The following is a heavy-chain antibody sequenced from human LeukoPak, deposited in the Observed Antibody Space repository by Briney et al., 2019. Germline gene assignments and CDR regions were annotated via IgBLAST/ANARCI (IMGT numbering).Heavy chain of an antibody. Sequence: GGSLRLSCAASGFTCSSYSIRWGRPAPGKGLEWSSSCSSSSSYIYYADSVTGRFTTSRDNAKSPLYLQMNSLRAEDTAVYDCARVGAGWNDVCGFDYWGQGNLVTVPS. CDR2: CSSSSSYI. J-gene: IGHJ4*02. CDR3: ARVGAGWNDVCGFDY. CDR1: GFTCSSYS. V-gene: IGHV3-21*01. D-gene: IGHD1-1*01.